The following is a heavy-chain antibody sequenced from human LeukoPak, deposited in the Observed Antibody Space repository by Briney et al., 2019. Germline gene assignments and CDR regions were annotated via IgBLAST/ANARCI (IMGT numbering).Heavy chain of an antibody. CDR3: ARDPPQLPNDY. V-gene: IGHV3-21*01. CDR2: ISSSSSYI. J-gene: IGHJ4*02. D-gene: IGHD1-7*01. Sequence: PGGSLRLSCAASGFTFSSYSMNWVRQAPGKGLEWVSPISSSSSYIYYADSVKSRFTISRDNAKNSLYLQMNSLRAEDTAVYYCARDPPQLPNDYWGQGTLVTVSS. CDR1: GFTFSSYS.